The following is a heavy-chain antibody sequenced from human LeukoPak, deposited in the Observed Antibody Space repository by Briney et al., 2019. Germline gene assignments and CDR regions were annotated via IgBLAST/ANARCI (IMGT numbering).Heavy chain of an antibody. CDR1: GFTFSSYA. D-gene: IGHD2-2*01. J-gene: IGHJ6*02. V-gene: IGHV3-30-3*01. Sequence: GGSLRLSCAASGFTFSSYAMHWVRQAPGKGLEWVAVISYDGSNKYYADSVKGRFTISRDNSKNTLYLQMNSLRAEDTAVYYCARDRRYCSSTSCFYGMDVWGQGTRVTVSS. CDR2: ISYDGSNK. CDR3: ARDRRYCSSTSCFYGMDV.